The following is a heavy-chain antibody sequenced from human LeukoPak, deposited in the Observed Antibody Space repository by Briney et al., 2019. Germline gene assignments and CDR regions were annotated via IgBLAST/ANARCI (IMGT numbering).Heavy chain of an antibody. V-gene: IGHV3-33*01. CDR3: ARWGIATAGGIDY. CDR1: GFISRNYG. D-gene: IGHD6-25*01. J-gene: IGHJ4*02. Sequence: PGGSLRLSCAASGFISRNYGMHWVRQAPGKGLEWVALIWSDGGSKYYADSVKGRFTISRDNSKNTVDLQMNSLAAEDTAVYFCARWGIATAGGIDYWGQGALVTVSS. CDR2: IWSDGGSK.